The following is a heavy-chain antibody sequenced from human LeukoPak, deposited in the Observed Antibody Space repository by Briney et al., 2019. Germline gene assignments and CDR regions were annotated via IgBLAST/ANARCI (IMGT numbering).Heavy chain of an antibody. CDR3: ARNLIPEQLVLNF. CDR1: GGSISSSSYY. Sequence: SETLSLTCTVSGGSISSSSYYWGWIRQPPGKGLEFIGYIYYTGSTNYNPSLKSRVTMSVDTSKNQFSLSLRSVTPEDTALYYCARNLIPEQLVLNFWGQGTLVTVSS. CDR2: IYYTGST. V-gene: IGHV4-61*05. D-gene: IGHD6-13*01. J-gene: IGHJ4*02.